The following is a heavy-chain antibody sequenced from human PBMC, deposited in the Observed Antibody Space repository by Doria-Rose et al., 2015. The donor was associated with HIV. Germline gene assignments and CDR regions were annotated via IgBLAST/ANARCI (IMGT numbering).Heavy chain of an antibody. CDR2: IYTSGST. CDR3: ARDLEQLVHPSFLGYFDL. J-gene: IGHJ2*01. D-gene: IGHD6-6*01. Sequence: GKGLEWIGRIYTSGSTNYNPSLKSRVTISVDTSKNQFSLKLSSVTAADTAVYYCARDLEQLVHPSFLGYFDLWGRGTLVTVSS. V-gene: IGHV4-61*02.